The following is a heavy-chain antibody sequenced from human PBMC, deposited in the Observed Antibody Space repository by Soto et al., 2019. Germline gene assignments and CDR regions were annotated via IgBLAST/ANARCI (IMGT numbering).Heavy chain of an antibody. D-gene: IGHD3-3*01. CDR1: GFTFSSYA. CDR3: XXVQSGLPYYYYGMDV. CDR2: ISGSGGST. Sequence: GGSLRLSCAASGFTFSSYAMSWVRQAPGKGLEWVSAISGSGGSTYYADSVKGRXTXXXXXXXXXXXXXXXXXXXEDXXXXXXXXVQSGLPYYYYGMDVWGQGTTVTVSS. J-gene: IGHJ6*02. V-gene: IGHV3-23*01.